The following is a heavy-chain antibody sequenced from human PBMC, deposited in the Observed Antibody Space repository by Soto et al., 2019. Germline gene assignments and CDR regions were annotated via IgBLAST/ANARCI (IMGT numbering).Heavy chain of an antibody. Sequence: PGGSLRLSCAASGFTFSSSWMHWVRQAPGKGQVWVSRVSGSGSSTNYADSVKGRFTISRDYSKNTLYLQMNSLRADDTAVYYCAKGAAMVRSAFDYWGQGTLVTVSS. V-gene: IGHV3-74*01. CDR3: AKGAAMVRSAFDY. CDR2: VSGSGSST. D-gene: IGHD3-10*01. J-gene: IGHJ4*02. CDR1: GFTFSSSW.